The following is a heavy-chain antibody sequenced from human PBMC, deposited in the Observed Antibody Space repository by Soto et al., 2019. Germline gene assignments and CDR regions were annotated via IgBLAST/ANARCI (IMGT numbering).Heavy chain of an antibody. Sequence: EVQLVESGGGLVQPGGSLRLSCAASGFTFSSYWMSWVRQAPGKGLEWVANIKQDGSEKYYVDSVKGRFTISRDNAKNLVFLKMNAWGAEDRAVFYCGSVGGYVDCGGYGYYGMDVWGQGTTVTVSS. CDR3: GSVGGYVDCGGYGYYGMDV. D-gene: IGHD2-21*01. J-gene: IGHJ6*02. CDR1: GFTFSSYW. CDR2: IKQDGSEK. V-gene: IGHV3-7*01.